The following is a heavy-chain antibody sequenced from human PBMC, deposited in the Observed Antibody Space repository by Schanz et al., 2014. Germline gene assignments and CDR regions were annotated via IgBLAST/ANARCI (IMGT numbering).Heavy chain of an antibody. CDR3: ARVGRNSYGFTSKFDA. CDR2: IAYSGST. D-gene: IGHD3-16*01. CDR1: GSDIRGFH. V-gene: IGHV4-59*13. Sequence: QVQLQESGPRQVRPSETLSLTCTVSGSDIRGFHWSWIRQSPVKGLEWIGYIAYSGSTNYNPSHQSRVTISLDTAQSQFSLRLTSVSSADTAMYYCARVGRNSYGFTSKFDAWGQGTLVAVSS. J-gene: IGHJ5*02.